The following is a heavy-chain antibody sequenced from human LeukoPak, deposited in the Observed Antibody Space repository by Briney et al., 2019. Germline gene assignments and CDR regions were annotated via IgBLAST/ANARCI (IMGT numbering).Heavy chain of an antibody. J-gene: IGHJ4*02. D-gene: IGHD3-10*01. CDR1: GYSFTSYW. V-gene: IGHV5-51*01. Sequence: GESLKISCKGSGYSFTSYWIGWVRQMPGKGLEWMGIIYPGDSDTRYSPSFQGQVTISADKSISTAYLQWSSLQASDTAIYYCARHFDGGSGNYYVADYWGQGTLVTVSS. CDR3: ARHFDGGSGNYYVADY. CDR2: IYPGDSDT.